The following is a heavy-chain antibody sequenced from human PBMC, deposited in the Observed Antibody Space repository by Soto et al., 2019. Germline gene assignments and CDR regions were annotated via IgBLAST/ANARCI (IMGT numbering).Heavy chain of an antibody. CDR1: GCRFSSYW. CDR3: ARERGGYSSDF. V-gene: IGHV3-74*01. Sequence: GGSLRLSCAASGCRFSSYWMHWLRQVPGKGLVWVSRINGDGDYTNYADSVKGRFTISRDNAKNTLYLQMNSLRAEDTAVYYCARERGGYSSDFWGQGT. CDR2: INGDGDYT. D-gene: IGHD2-15*01. J-gene: IGHJ4*02.